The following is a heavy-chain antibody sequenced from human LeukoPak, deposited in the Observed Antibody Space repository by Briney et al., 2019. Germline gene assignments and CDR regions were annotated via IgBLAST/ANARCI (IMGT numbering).Heavy chain of an antibody. D-gene: IGHD4-17*01. CDR2: IYYSGST. Sequence: SESLSLTPIVSLGSISVSYWRCIRQTLRKGLEWIGHIYYSGSTNYNPSLKSRVTISVDTSKDQFSLKLSSVTAADTAVYYCARRPDYGDYWYFDLWGRGTLVTVSS. J-gene: IGHJ2*01. CDR3: ARRPDYGDYWYFDL. V-gene: IGHV4-59*08. CDR1: LGSISVSY.